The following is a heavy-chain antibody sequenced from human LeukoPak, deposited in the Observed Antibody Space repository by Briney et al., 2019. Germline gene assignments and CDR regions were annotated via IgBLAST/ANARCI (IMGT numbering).Heavy chain of an antibody. CDR2: IMPLFGTA. J-gene: IGHJ5*02. V-gene: IGHV1-69*05. CDR1: GGTFNNSA. CDR3: ARDVHGDYGSGWFDP. Sequence: ASVKVSCKTSGGTFNNSAISWVRHAPGQGLEWLGGIMPLFGTAGYAQKFQGRVTITKDESTRTVYLELTSLTSDDTAVYYCARDVHGDYGSGWFDPWGQRTLVSVSS. D-gene: IGHD4-17*01.